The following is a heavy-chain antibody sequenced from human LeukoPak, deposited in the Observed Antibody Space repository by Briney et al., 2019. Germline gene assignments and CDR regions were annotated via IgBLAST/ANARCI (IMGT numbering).Heavy chain of an antibody. CDR1: GFTFSNYW. J-gene: IGHJ4*02. Sequence: GGSLRLSCAASGFTFSNYWMHWVRQAPGKGLEWVSSISSSSSYIYYADSVKGRFTISRDNAKNSLYLQMNSLRAEDTAVYYCARDDDIAVAGIDFDYWGQGTLVTVSS. CDR2: ISSSSSYI. CDR3: ARDDDIAVAGIDFDY. V-gene: IGHV3-21*01. D-gene: IGHD6-19*01.